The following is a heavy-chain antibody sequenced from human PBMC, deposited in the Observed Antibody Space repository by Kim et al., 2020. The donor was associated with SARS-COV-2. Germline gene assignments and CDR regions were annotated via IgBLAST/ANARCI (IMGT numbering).Heavy chain of an antibody. J-gene: IGHJ4*02. CDR3: ARHSRIVVVPAAILA. CDR2: IYYSGST. Sequence: SETLSRTCTVSGGSISSSSYYWGWIRQLPGKGLEWIGSIYYSGSTYYNPCLKSRVTISVDTSKNQFSLKLSSVTAADTAVYCCARHSRIVVVPAAILAWGQGTLVTVSS. V-gene: IGHV4-39*01. D-gene: IGHD2-2*01. CDR1: GGSISSSSYY.